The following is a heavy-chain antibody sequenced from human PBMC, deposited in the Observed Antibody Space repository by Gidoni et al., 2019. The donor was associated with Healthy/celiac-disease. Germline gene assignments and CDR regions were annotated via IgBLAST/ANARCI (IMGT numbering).Heavy chain of an antibody. CDR1: GGSISSRSYY. CDR3: AGRITIFGVVIPPNYGMDV. V-gene: IGHV4-39*01. Sequence: QLQLQESGTGLVMPSETLSLTCPVSGGSISSRSYYWGWLRQPPGKGLEWIGSLYYSGSTYYNPSLKSRVTISVDTSKNQFSLKLSSVTAADTAVYYCAGRITIFGVVIPPNYGMDVWGQGTTVTVSS. D-gene: IGHD3-3*01. J-gene: IGHJ6*02. CDR2: LYYSGST.